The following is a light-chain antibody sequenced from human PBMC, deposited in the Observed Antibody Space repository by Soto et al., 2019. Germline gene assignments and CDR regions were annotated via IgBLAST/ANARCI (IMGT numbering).Light chain of an antibody. CDR1: QSVSSN. Sequence: VLTQSPGTLSLSPGERATLYCRASQSVSSNHLAWYQQKPGQTPRLLIYDTSARATGVPARFSGSRSGPEFTLTINSLQSEDFAIYYCQRYNNWPLTFGGGTKVDIK. J-gene: IGKJ4*01. CDR3: QRYNNWPLT. CDR2: DTS. V-gene: IGKV3-15*01.